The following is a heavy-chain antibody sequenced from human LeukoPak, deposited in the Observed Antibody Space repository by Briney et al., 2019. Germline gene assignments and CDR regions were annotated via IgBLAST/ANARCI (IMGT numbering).Heavy chain of an antibody. Sequence: GASVTVPCKASGYTFTSYGISWVRQAPGQGLEWMGWISAYNGNANYAQKLQGRVTMTTDTSTSTAYMELRSLRSDDTAVYYCARGKSGVDWAAADYYGMDVWGQGTTVTVSS. CDR2: ISAYNGNA. V-gene: IGHV1-18*01. CDR1: GYTFTSYG. CDR3: ARGKSGVDWAAADYYGMDV. D-gene: IGHD6-13*01. J-gene: IGHJ6*02.